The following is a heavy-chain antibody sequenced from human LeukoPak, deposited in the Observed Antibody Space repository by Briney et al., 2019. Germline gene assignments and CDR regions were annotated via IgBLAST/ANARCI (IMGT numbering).Heavy chain of an antibody. CDR1: GFTFSSYS. CDR2: ISSSSSDI. CDR3: ARDSSYYGMDV. J-gene: IGHJ6*02. Sequence: PGGPATLSCTACGFTFSSYSMHWVRQATGKALEWVSYISSSSSDIYNADSVKGRFTSYRDNAKNSLYLQMNSLGAEDTAVYYCARDSSYYGMDVWGQGTTVTVSS. V-gene: IGHV3-21*01.